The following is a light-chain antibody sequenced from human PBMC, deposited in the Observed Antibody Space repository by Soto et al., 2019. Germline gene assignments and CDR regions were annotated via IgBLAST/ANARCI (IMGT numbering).Light chain of an antibody. J-gene: IGLJ1*01. V-gene: IGLV2-14*03. CDR2: DVN. CDR1: SVDVGGFEY. Sequence: QSVLTQPASVSGFPGQSIAISCTGTSVDVGGFEYVSWYQQHPGKVPKLMIYDVNNRPSGVSNRFSGSKSGNTASLTISGLQAEDEADYFCSSYTSSNTYVFGNGTKVTVL. CDR3: SSYTSSNTYV.